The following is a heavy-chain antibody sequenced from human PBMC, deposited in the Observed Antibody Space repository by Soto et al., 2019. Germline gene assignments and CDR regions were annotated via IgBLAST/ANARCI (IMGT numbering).Heavy chain of an antibody. CDR3: ARRHCSSTSCYGGLNWFDP. V-gene: IGHV4-4*02. CDR1: SGSISSSNW. CDR2: IYHSGST. D-gene: IGHD2-2*01. J-gene: IGHJ5*02. Sequence: SETLSLTCAVSSGSISSSNWWSWVRQPPGKGLEWIGEIYHSGSTNYNPSLKSRVTISVDKSKNQFSLKLSSVTAADTAEYYCARRHCSSTSCYGGLNWFDPWGQGTLVTVSS.